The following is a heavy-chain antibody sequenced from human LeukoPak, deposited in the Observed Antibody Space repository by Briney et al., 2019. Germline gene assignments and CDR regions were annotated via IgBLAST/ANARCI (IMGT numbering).Heavy chain of an antibody. V-gene: IGHV3-23*01. J-gene: IGHJ4*02. Sequence: PGGSLRLSCAASGFTVSSNYMSWVRQAPGKGLEWVSAISGSGGSTYYADSVKRRFTISRDNSKNTLYLQMNSLRGEDTAVYYCAKGGSYYHFDYWGQRTLVTVSS. CDR1: GFTVSSNY. D-gene: IGHD1-26*01. CDR2: ISGSGGST. CDR3: AKGGSYYHFDY.